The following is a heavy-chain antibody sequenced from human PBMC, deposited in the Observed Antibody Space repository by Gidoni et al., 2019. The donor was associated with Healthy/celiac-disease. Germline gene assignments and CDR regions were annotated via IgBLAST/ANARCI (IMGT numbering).Heavy chain of an antibody. CDR3: AREVGGDIVVVPAAVDY. D-gene: IGHD2-2*01. V-gene: IGHV3-30-3*01. CDR1: GFTFSSYA. J-gene: IGHJ4*02. Sequence: QVQLVESGGGVVQPGRSLRLSCAASGFTFSSYAMHWVRQAPGKGLEWVAVISYDGSNKYYADSVKGRFTISRDNSKNTLYLQMNSLRAEDTAVYYCAREVGGDIVVVPAAVDYWGQGTLVTVSS. CDR2: ISYDGSNK.